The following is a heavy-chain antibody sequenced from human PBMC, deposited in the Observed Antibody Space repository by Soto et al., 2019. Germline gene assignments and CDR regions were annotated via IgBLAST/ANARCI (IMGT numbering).Heavy chain of an antibody. J-gene: IGHJ4*02. D-gene: IGHD3-22*01. CDR3: AGGLTYDSSGYYFDY. V-gene: IGHV4-34*01. CDR1: GGSFSGYY. Sequence: SETLSLTCAVYGGSFSGYYWSWIRQPPGKGLEWIGEINHSGSTNYNPSLKSRVTISVDTSKNQFSLKLSSVTAADTAVYYCAGGLTYDSSGYYFDYWGQGTLVTVSS. CDR2: INHSGST.